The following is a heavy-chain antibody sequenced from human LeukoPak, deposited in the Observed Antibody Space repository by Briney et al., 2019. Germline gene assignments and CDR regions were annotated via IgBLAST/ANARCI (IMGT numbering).Heavy chain of an antibody. CDR2: ISYDGSNK. D-gene: IGHD2-2*02. J-gene: IGHJ3*02. Sequence: GGSLRLSCAASGFTFRNNGMHWVRQAPGKGLEWVAVISYDGSNKYYADSVKGRFTISRDNSKNTLYLQMNSLRAEDTAVYYCATYCSSTSCYMEGAFDIWGQGTMVTVSS. CDR3: ATYCSSTSCYMEGAFDI. V-gene: IGHV3-30*03. CDR1: GFTFRNNG.